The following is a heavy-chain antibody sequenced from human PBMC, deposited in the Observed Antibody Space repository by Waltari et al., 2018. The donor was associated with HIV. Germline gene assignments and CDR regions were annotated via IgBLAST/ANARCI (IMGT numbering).Heavy chain of an antibody. V-gene: IGHV4-59*01. CDR3: ARRISSSSGSVFDY. D-gene: IGHD6-6*01. CDR2: IYYSGST. CDR1: GGPTSSYY. Sequence: QVQLQESGPGLVKPSETLSLTCTVSGGPTSSYYWSWFRQPPGKGLEWIGYIYYSGSTNYNPSLKSRVTISVDTSKNQFSLKLSSVTAADTAVYYCARRISSSSGSVFDYWGQGTLVTVSS. J-gene: IGHJ4*02.